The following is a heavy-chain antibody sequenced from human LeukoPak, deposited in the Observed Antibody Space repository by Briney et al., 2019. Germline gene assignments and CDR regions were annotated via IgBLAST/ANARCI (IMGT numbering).Heavy chain of an antibody. CDR1: GFTFSSYA. J-gene: IGHJ4*02. V-gene: IGHV3-64D*06. Sequence: SGGSLRLSCSASGFTFSSYAMLWLRQAPGKGLEYVSAISSNGGSTYYADSVKGRFTIYRDNSKNTLYLQMSSLRAEDTAVYYCVKDDRDYGDYVHWGQGTLVTVSS. CDR2: ISSNGGST. D-gene: IGHD4-17*01. CDR3: VKDDRDYGDYVH.